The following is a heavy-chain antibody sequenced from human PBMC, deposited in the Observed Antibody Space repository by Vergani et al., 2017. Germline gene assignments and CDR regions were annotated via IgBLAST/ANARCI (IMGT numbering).Heavy chain of an antibody. V-gene: IGHV1-24*01. CDR2: FDPEDGET. Sequence: QVQLVQSGAEVQKPGASVKVSCKVSGYTLTELSMHWLRQAPGKGLEWMGGFDPEDGETIYAQKFQGRVTMTEDTSTDTAYMELSSLRSEDTAVYYCASRGSIYYGSGSYFFDYWGQGTLVTVSS. J-gene: IGHJ4*02. D-gene: IGHD3-10*01. CDR1: GYTLTELS. CDR3: ASRGSIYYGSGSYFFDY.